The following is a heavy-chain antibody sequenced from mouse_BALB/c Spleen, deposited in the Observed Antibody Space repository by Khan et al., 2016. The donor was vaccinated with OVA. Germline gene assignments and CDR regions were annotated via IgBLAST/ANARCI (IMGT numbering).Heavy chain of an antibody. V-gene: IGHV5-6*01. Sequence: EVELVQSGGDLVKPGGSLKLPCAASGFTFCAYSMSWVRQTPDKRLEWVATISSGGDYTYYPDNVKGRFIIPRENVKNTLYLQMGSLKTEDTAMYYCGSHLTEAFTYWGQGTLVTVSA. J-gene: IGHJ3*01. CDR1: GFTFCAYS. D-gene: IGHD4-1*01. CDR2: ISSGGDYT. CDR3: GSHLTEAFTY.